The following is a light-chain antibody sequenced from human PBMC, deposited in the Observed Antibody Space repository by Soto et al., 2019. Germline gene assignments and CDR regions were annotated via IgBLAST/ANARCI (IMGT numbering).Light chain of an antibody. CDR3: QQYGSSPYT. CDR1: QSVTSTF. CDR2: GTS. Sequence: EIVLTQSPGTLSLSPGERATLSCRASQSVTSTFLAWFQQRPGQAPRLLIYGTSSRATGTPPRFSDSGSGTDFTLTISRLEPEDFAVYYCQQYGSSPYTFGQGTKLEI. V-gene: IGKV3-20*01. J-gene: IGKJ2*01.